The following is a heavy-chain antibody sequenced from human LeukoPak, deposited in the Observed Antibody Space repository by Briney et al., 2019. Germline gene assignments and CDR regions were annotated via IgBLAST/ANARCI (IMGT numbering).Heavy chain of an antibody. Sequence: SQTLSLTCTVSGGSISSGDYYWSWIRQPPGRGLEWIGYIYYSGSTYYNPSLKSRVTISVDTSKNQFSLKLSSVTAADTAVYYCARDPRYYDILTGYRPRGAFDYWGQGTLVTVSS. CDR1: GGSISSGDYY. V-gene: IGHV4-30-4*01. CDR3: ARDPRYYDILTGYRPRGAFDY. D-gene: IGHD3-9*01. J-gene: IGHJ4*02. CDR2: IYYSGST.